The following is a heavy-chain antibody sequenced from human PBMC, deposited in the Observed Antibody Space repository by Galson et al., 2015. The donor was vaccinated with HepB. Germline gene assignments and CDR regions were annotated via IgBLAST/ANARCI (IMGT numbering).Heavy chain of an antibody. CDR2: IYPGDSDT. J-gene: IGHJ4*02. D-gene: IGHD6-19*01. Sequence: QSGAEEKKPGESLKISCKGSGYTFNSYWIVWVRQTPEKGLEWMGVIYPGDSDTRYSPSFQGQVTVSADKSISTAYLQWTSLKASDTAMYYCARNWRGNGWVFEYWGQGTLVTVSS. CDR3: ARNWRGNGWVFEY. CDR1: GYTFNSYW. V-gene: IGHV5-51*01.